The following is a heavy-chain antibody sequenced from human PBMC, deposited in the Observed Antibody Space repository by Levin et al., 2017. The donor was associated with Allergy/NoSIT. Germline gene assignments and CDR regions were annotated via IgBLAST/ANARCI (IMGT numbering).Heavy chain of an antibody. Sequence: GESLKISCAASGFTFSDYYMTWIRQAPGKGLEWVSYITNTGGTIYYADSVKGRFTISRDNAKNSLYLQMNSLRAEDTAMYYCARAVRNNFDYWGQGTLVTVSS. D-gene: IGHD1-14*01. V-gene: IGHV3-11*01. CDR3: ARAVRNNFDY. CDR1: GFTFSDYY. J-gene: IGHJ4*02. CDR2: ITNTGGTI.